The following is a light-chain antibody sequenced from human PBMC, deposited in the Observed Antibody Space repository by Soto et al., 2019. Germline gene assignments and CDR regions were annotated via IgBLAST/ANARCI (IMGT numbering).Light chain of an antibody. CDR3: QQYKNWPPAWT. CDR1: QSVRSN. Sequence: EIVMTQSPATLSVSPGERATLSCRASQSVRSNLAWYQQKPGQSPRLLIYGASTRATGIPARFSGSGSGTQFTLTISSLQSEDFAVYYCQQYKNWPPAWTFGQGTKVDIK. CDR2: GAS. J-gene: IGKJ1*01. V-gene: IGKV3-15*01.